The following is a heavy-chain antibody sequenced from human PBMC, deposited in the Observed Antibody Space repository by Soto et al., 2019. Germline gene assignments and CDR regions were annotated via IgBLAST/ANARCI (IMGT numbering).Heavy chain of an antibody. V-gene: IGHV4-34*01. D-gene: IGHD1-1*01. J-gene: IGHJ4*02. CDR2: IHPSGGS. CDR1: GGSFSDYY. Sequence: QVQLQQWGAGLLKPSETLSLTCGVYGGSFSDYYWSWSRQSPGKGLEWIGEIHPSGGSSYNPSLRSRVTILVDTSKNQFSLKLSSVTAADTAVYYCARGRDAYKGGRSWGQGTLVIVSS. CDR3: ARGRDAYKGGRS.